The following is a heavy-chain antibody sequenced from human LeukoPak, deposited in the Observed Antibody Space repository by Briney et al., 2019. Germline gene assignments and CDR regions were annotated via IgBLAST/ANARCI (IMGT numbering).Heavy chain of an antibody. Sequence: GGSLRLSCAASGFTFSNAWMSWVRQAPGKGLEWVGRIKSKTDGGTTDYAAPVKGRFTISRDDSKNTLYLQMNSLKTEDTAVYYCTTDRDSSGWYDDYWGRGTLVTVSS. V-gene: IGHV3-15*01. D-gene: IGHD6-19*01. CDR1: GFTFSNAW. J-gene: IGHJ4*02. CDR3: TTDRDSSGWYDDY. CDR2: IKSKTDGGTT.